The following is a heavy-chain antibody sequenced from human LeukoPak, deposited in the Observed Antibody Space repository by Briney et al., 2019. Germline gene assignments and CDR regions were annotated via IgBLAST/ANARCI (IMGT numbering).Heavy chain of an antibody. D-gene: IGHD6-19*01. CDR3: TRGHSSGWYYFDY. Sequence: GGSLRLSCAASGFAFSNYAMNWVCQAPGRGLEWVSTISGGGGTTHYADSVKGRFIISRDNSKNTLYLQMNSLRAEDTAVYYCTRGHSSGWYYFDYWGHGTLVTVSS. CDR1: GFAFSNYA. V-gene: IGHV3-23*01. CDR2: ISGGGGTT. J-gene: IGHJ4*01.